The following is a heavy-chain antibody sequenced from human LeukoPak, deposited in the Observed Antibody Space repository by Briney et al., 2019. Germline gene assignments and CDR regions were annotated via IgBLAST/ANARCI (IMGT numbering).Heavy chain of an antibody. CDR2: ISYDGSNK. CDR3: ARAYLRLGELSALDY. Sequence: PGGSLSLSCAASGFTFSSYAMHWVRQAPGKGLEWVAVISYDGSNKYYADSVKGRFTISRDNSKNTLYLQMNSLRAEDTSVYYCARAYLRLGELSALDYWGQGTLVTVSS. V-gene: IGHV3-30*04. J-gene: IGHJ4*02. CDR1: GFTFSSYA. D-gene: IGHD3-16*02.